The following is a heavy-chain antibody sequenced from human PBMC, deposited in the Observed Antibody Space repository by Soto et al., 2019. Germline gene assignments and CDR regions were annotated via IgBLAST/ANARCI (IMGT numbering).Heavy chain of an antibody. Sequence: PGGSLRLSCAASGFTFSSYGMHWVRQAPGKGLEWVAVIWYDGSNKYYADSVKGRFTISRDNSKNTLYLQMNSLKTEDTAVYYCASPTSWSQEYYYGMDVWGQGTTVTVSS. J-gene: IGHJ6*02. CDR3: ASPTSWSQEYYYGMDV. V-gene: IGHV3-33*01. D-gene: IGHD2-2*01. CDR1: GFTFSSYG. CDR2: IWYDGSNK.